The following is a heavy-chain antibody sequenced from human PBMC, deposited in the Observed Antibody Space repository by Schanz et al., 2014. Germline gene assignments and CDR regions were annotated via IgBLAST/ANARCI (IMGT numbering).Heavy chain of an antibody. CDR1: GFSFTTYA. CDR2: ISSGGGST. CDR3: ARAGYDADNWFDP. V-gene: IGHV3-23*01. D-gene: IGHD2-2*01. Sequence: EVQLLESGGGLVQPGGSLRLSCASSGFSFTTYAMSWVRQAPGKGLEWVSSISSGGGSTYYADSVKGRFTISRDNSKNTLYLQMNSLRAEDTAVYYCARAGYDADNWFDPWGQGTLVIVSS. J-gene: IGHJ5*02.